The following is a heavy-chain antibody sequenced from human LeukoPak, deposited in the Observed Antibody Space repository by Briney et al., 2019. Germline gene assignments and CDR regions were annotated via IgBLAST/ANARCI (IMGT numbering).Heavy chain of an antibody. D-gene: IGHD3-10*01. CDR1: GFTFEDYA. CDR3: ARVGRDRGFDI. J-gene: IGHJ3*02. V-gene: IGHV3-49*03. Sequence: GGSLRLSCMSSGFTFEDYALTWLRQAPGKGLEWLGFIRTKFYGGTADYAASLKDRFTISRDDYKNIAYLQMDGLKSEDTALYYCARVGRDRGFDIWGQGTAVTVSS. CDR2: IRTKFYGGTA.